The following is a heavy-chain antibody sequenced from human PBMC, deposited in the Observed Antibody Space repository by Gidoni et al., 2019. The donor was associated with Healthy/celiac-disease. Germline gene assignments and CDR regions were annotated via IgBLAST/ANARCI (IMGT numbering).Heavy chain of an antibody. V-gene: IGHV4-34*01. D-gene: IGHD6-19*01. Sequence: QVPLQQWGAGLLKPSETLSLTRAVYGGSFSGYYWSWIRQPPGKGLEWIGEINHRGSTNYNPSLRSRVTISVDTSKNQFSLKLSSVTAADTAVYYCARTRRGGWYFDYWGQGTLVTVSS. CDR2: INHRGST. CDR3: ARTRRGGWYFDY. J-gene: IGHJ4*02. CDR1: GGSFSGYY.